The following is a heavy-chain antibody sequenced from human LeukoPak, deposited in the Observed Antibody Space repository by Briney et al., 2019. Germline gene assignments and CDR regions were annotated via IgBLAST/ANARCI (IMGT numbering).Heavy chain of an antibody. Sequence: SETLSLTCAVYGGSFSGYYWSWIRQPPGKGLEWIGEINHSGSTNYNPSLKSRVTISVDTSKNQFSLKLSSVTAADTAVYYRVQDCGGDCSPEYFDYWGQGTLVTVSS. CDR3: VQDCGGDCSPEYFDY. D-gene: IGHD2-21*02. CDR2: INHSGST. J-gene: IGHJ4*02. CDR1: GGSFSGYY. V-gene: IGHV4-34*01.